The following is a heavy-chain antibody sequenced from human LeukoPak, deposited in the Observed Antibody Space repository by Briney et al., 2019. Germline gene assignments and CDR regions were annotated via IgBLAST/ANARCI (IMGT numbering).Heavy chain of an antibody. D-gene: IGHD3-22*01. Sequence: ASQTLSLTCTVSGGSISSGDYYWSWIRQPPGKGLEWIGYIYYSGSTYYNPSLKSRVTISVDTSKNQFSLKLSSVTAADTAVYYCARDYYDRGGAFGIWGQGTMVTVSS. CDR3: ARDYYDRGGAFGI. J-gene: IGHJ3*02. V-gene: IGHV4-30-4*01. CDR1: GGSISSGDYY. CDR2: IYYSGST.